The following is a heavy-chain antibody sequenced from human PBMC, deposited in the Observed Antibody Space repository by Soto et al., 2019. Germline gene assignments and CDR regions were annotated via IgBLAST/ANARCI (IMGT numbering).Heavy chain of an antibody. CDR1: GKSLSCYY. J-gene: IGHJ4*02. V-gene: IGHV4-34*01. CDR3: ARHHVRGRTIAGAAEF. CDR2: INHSGNT. Sequence: SETLSLTCAVYGKSLSCYYWSWIGQPPGKALEWIGEINHSGNTNYNPSLKSRVTISVDTSKNQLFLNLSSVTAADTAMYYCARHHVRGRTIAGAAEFWGQGTLVTVSS. D-gene: IGHD1-26*01.